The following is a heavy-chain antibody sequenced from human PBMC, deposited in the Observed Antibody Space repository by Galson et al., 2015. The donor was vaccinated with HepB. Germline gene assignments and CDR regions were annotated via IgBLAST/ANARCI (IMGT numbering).Heavy chain of an antibody. D-gene: IGHD4-23*01. Sequence: SLRLSCAASGFTFSSYAMHWVRQAPGKGLEYVSAISSNGGSTYYADSVKGRFTISRDNSKNTLYLQMSSLRAEDTAVYYCVKSTTVVTHAVDYWGQGTLVTVSS. CDR1: GFTFSSYA. CDR2: ISSNGGST. J-gene: IGHJ4*02. CDR3: VKSTTVVTHAVDY. V-gene: IGHV3-64D*06.